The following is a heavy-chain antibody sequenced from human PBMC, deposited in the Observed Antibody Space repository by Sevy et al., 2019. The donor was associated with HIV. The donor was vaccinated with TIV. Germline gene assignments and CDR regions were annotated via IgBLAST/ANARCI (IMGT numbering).Heavy chain of an antibody. D-gene: IGHD6-6*01. CDR1: GGSISSYY. CDR2: IFYSGST. CDR3: ATISQQLVGFFDY. J-gene: IGHJ4*02. V-gene: IGHV4-59*12. Sequence: SETLSLTCTVSGGSISSYYWSWIRQPPGKGLEWIGYIFYSGSTYYNPSLMRRVTISVDTSKNQFSLKLTSVTAADTAVYYCATISQQLVGFFDYWGQGTLVTVSS.